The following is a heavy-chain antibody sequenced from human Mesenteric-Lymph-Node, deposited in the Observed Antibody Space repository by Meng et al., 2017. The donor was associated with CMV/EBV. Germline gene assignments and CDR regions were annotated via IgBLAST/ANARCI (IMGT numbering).Heavy chain of an antibody. V-gene: IGHV4-4*02. CDR1: GASISSDHW. Sequence: GSLRLSCTVSGASISSDHWWSWLRQPPGKGLEWIGEIHHSGRTVYSPSLPSLESRITIEVDKSTNRLSLRVTSVTAADTAVYYCARVTNGGSLSGYYYFYGMDVWGQGTTVTVSS. CDR3: ARVTNGGSLSGYYYFYGMDV. CDR2: IHHSGRT. D-gene: IGHD1-26*01. J-gene: IGHJ6*02.